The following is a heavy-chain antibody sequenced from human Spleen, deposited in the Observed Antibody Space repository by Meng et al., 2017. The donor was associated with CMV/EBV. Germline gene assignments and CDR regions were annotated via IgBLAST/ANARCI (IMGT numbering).Heavy chain of an antibody. J-gene: IGHJ4*02. Sequence: GVFRGYYWRWIRQPPGKGLECIVDINHSGSTNYNQSLKSRVTISVDTSKNQFSLKLSSVTAADTAVYYCARGLRVVVPAAIAYFDYWGQGTLVTVSS. CDR2: INHSGST. CDR3: ARGLRVVVPAAIAYFDY. CDR1: GVFRGYY. D-gene: IGHD2-2*01. V-gene: IGHV4-34*01.